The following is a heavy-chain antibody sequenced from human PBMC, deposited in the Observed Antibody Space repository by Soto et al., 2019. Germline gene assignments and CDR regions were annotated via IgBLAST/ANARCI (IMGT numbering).Heavy chain of an antibody. D-gene: IGHD1-1*01. CDR3: ASQTSGEHDY. CDR1: GGTFSSYT. V-gene: IGHV1-69*02. CDR2: IIPILGIA. J-gene: IGHJ4*02. Sequence: QVQLVQSGAEVKKPGSSVKVSCKASGGTFSSYTISWVRQAPGQGLEWMGRIIPILGIANYAQKFQGRVTIXVDKSTSTAYMELSSLRSEDTAVYYCASQTSGEHDYWGQGTLVTVSS.